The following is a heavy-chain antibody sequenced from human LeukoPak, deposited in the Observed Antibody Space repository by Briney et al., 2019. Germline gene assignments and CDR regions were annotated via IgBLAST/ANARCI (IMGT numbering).Heavy chain of an antibody. V-gene: IGHV4-59*01. Sequence: SETLSLTCTVSGGSISSYYWSWIRQPPGKGLEWIGYIYYSGSTNYNPSLKSRVTISVDTSKNQFSLKLSSVTAADTAVYYCARSAWGPEGDYWGQGTLVTVSS. D-gene: IGHD3-16*01. CDR2: IYYSGST. CDR1: GGSISSYY. J-gene: IGHJ4*02. CDR3: ARSAWGPEGDY.